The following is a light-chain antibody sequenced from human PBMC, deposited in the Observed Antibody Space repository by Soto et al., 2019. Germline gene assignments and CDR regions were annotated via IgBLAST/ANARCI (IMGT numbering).Light chain of an antibody. Sequence: EAGMKHSPSTLSVSPGESATLSCRASQSVSTNLAWYQQKPGQAPRLLIYDASTRATGIPVRFSGSGSGTEFTLSISSVQSEDFAVFYCQQYNRWPRTFGQGTKVDIK. CDR1: QSVSTN. J-gene: IGKJ1*01. CDR2: DAS. CDR3: QQYNRWPRT. V-gene: IGKV3-15*01.